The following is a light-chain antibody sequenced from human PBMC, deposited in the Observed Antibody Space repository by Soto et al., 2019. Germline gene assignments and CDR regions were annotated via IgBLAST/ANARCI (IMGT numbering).Light chain of an antibody. CDR1: QSVSSY. V-gene: IGKV3-11*01. Sequence: EIVLTQSPATLSLSPGERATLSCRASQSVSSYLAWYQQKPGQAPRLLIYGASNRATDIPARFSGSGSGTDFTLTISSLESEDVATYYCQKYNSAPPFTFGPGTKVDIK. CDR2: GAS. J-gene: IGKJ3*01. CDR3: QKYNSAPPFT.